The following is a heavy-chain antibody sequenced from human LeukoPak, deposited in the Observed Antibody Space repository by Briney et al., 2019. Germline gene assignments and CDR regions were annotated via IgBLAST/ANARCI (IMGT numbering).Heavy chain of an antibody. CDR2: ISYDGSNK. CDR1: GFTFSSYA. J-gene: IGHJ4*02. CDR3: ARDPGIAVAGTFDY. V-gene: IGHV3-30*04. D-gene: IGHD6-19*01. Sequence: GASLRLSCAAAGFTFSSYAMHWVRQAPGKGLEWVAVISYDGSNKYYADSVKGRFTISRDNSKNTLYLQMNSLRAEDTAVYYCARDPGIAVAGTFDYWGQGTLVTVSS.